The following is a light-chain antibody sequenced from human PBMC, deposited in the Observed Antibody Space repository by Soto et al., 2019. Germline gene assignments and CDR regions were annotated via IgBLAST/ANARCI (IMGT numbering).Light chain of an antibody. Sequence: DIQMTQSPSSVSASVGDRVTITCRASQGISSRLAWYQQKPGKAPKLLIYTASSLQSGVPSRFSGSGSGTDFTLTISSLQSEDFAVYYCQQYNNWPPWTFGQGTKVDIK. J-gene: IGKJ1*01. V-gene: IGKV1-12*01. CDR3: QQYNNWPPWT. CDR1: QGISSR. CDR2: TAS.